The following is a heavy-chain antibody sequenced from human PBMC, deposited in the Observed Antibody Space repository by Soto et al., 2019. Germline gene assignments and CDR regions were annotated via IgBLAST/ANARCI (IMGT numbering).Heavy chain of an antibody. CDR1: GYSFTSYW. CDR2: IYPGDSDT. J-gene: IGHJ4*02. V-gene: IGHV5-51*01. CDR3: ARQTAPVNGPFDY. Sequence: PGESLKISCKGSGYSFTSYWIGWVRQMPGKGLEWMGVIYPGDSDTRYSPSFQGQVTISADKSISTAYLQWSSLKASDTAMYYCARQTAPVNGPFDYWGQGTLVTVSS. D-gene: IGHD2-8*01.